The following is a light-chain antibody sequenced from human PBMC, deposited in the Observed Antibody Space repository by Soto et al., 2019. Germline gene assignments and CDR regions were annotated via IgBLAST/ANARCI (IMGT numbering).Light chain of an antibody. CDR3: QQYHNWPLT. J-gene: IGKJ4*01. CDR1: QTVSTS. CDR2: GAS. V-gene: IGKV3D-15*01. Sequence: DILMTQSPDTLSVSPLERFTLSCRASQTVSTSLAWYQQKPGQPPRLLIQGASTRATGVPARFSGSGSGTEYTLTISSLRSEDFAVYFCQQYHNWPLTFGGGTKVDIK.